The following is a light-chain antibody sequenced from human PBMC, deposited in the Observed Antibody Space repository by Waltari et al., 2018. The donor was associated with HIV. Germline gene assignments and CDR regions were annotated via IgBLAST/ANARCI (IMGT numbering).Light chain of an antibody. CDR3: QHYRAVPPGT. J-gene: IGKJ1*01. CDR1: QAHSDGH. Sequence: DIELTQSPGPLPSSPGERATLPCRASQAHSDGHIAWYRQSTGQAPRLLTFAVSNRATGVPDRISGSGSGTDFTLTSSRLEPEDFVIYYCQHYRAVPPGTFGPGTKVEIK. V-gene: IGKV3-20*01. CDR2: AVS.